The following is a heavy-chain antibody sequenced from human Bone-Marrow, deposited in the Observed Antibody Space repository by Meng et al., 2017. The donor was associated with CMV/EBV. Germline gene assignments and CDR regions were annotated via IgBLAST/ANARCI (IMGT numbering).Heavy chain of an antibody. V-gene: IGHV3-11*01. CDR1: GFTFSDYY. Sequence: LRLSCAASGFTFSDYYMSWIRQAPGKGLEWVSFISSSGTTISYAESVKGRFTISRDNAKNSLYLQMNSLRAEDTAVYYCTRAAGWLDPWGQGTLVTVSS. CDR2: ISSSGTTI. CDR3: TRAAGWLDP. J-gene: IGHJ5*02. D-gene: IGHD3-10*01.